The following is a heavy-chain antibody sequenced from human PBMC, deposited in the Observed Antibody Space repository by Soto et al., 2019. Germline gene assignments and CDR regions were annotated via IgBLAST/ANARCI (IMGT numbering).Heavy chain of an antibody. V-gene: IGHV1-18*04. CDR2: ISGYNGDI. Sequence: ASVKVSCKASGCTFNRHGITWVRQAPGQGLEWMGWISGYNGDINYEQKFQGRVTLSSDTLTSTVYLELKSLRFDNTAVYYCARVRIVGAREIDFWGQGTLVTV. CDR1: GCTFNRHG. CDR3: ARVRIVGAREIDF. J-gene: IGHJ4*02. D-gene: IGHD1-26*01.